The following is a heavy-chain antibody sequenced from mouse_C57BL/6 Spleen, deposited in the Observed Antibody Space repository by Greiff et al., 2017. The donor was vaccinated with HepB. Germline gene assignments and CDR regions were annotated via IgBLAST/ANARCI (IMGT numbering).Heavy chain of an antibody. CDR2: ISSGSSTI. V-gene: IGHV5-17*01. CDR3: ARRIYYGSSYYYAMDY. D-gene: IGHD1-1*01. CDR1: GFTFSDYG. J-gene: IGHJ4*01. Sequence: EVKLEESGGGLVKPGGSLKLSCAASGFTFSDYGMHWVRQAPEKGLEWVAYISSGSSTIYYADTVKGRFTISRDNAKNTLFLQMTSLRSEDTAMYYCARRIYYGSSYYYAMDYWGQGTSVTVSS.